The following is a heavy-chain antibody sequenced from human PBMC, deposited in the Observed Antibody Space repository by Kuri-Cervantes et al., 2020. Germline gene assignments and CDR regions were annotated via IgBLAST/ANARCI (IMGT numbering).Heavy chain of an antibody. CDR3: AREWLD. V-gene: IGHV3-48*02. CDR1: GFTFSSYG. CDR2: ISSDSKNI. D-gene: IGHD5-12*01. Sequence: ETLSLTCAASGFTFSSYGMHWVRQAPGKGLEWLSHISSDSKNIYYADSVRGRFTISRDNAKNSLYLQMNSLRDEDTAVYYCAREWLDWGQGTLVTVSS. J-gene: IGHJ4*02.